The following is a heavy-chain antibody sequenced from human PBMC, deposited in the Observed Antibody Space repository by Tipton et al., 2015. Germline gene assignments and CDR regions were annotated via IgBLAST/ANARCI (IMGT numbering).Heavy chain of an antibody. Sequence: TLSLTCTVSGAPLTGYYWSWIRRPAGKGLEWIGRISSTGNINHNPALKGRVSMSFDTSKNQFSLKLSSLTAADTAVYFCARLDREDAFDIWGQGKLVTVSS. V-gene: IGHV4-4*07. J-gene: IGHJ3*02. CDR3: ARLDREDAFDI. CDR2: ISSTGNI. CDR1: GAPLTGYY. D-gene: IGHD3-16*02.